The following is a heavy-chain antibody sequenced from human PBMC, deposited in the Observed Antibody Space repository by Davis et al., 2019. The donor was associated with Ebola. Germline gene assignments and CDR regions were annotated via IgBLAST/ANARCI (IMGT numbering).Heavy chain of an antibody. CDR2: IYYSGST. CDR1: GGSISSYY. Sequence: MPSETLSLTCTVSGGSISSYYWSWIRQPPGKGLEWIGYIYYSGSTNYNPSLKSRVTISVDTSKNQFSLKLSSVTAADTAVYYCARSVQLFPPDVWGQGTTVTVSS. J-gene: IGHJ6*02. V-gene: IGHV4-59*01. D-gene: IGHD6-13*01. CDR3: ARSVQLFPPDV.